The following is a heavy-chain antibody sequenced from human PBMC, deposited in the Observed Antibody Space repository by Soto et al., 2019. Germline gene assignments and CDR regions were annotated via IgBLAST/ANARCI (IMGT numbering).Heavy chain of an antibody. CDR3: ARLGYCSGGSCYAYFTV. J-gene: IGHJ4*02. D-gene: IGHD2-15*01. CDR1: GGSFSGYY. Sequence: PSETLSLTCAVYGGSFSGYYWSWIRQPPGKGLEWIGEINHSGSTNYNPSLKSRVTISVDTPKNQFSLKLSSVTAADTAVYYCARLGYCSGGSCYAYFTVWGQGTLVTVSS. V-gene: IGHV4-34*01. CDR2: INHSGST.